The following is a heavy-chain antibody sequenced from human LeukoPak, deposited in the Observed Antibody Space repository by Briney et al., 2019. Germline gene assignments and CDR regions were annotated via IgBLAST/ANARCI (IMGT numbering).Heavy chain of an antibody. CDR3: ARQYSGYDLYYFDY. V-gene: IGHV1-69*01. CDR2: IIPIFGTA. J-gene: IGHJ4*02. CDR1: GGTFSSYA. Sequence: SVKVSSKASGGTFSSYAISWVRQAPGQGLEWMGGIIPIFGTANYAQKFQGRVTITADESTSTAYMELSSLRSEDTAVYYCARQYSGYDLYYFDYWGQGTLVTVSS. D-gene: IGHD5-12*01.